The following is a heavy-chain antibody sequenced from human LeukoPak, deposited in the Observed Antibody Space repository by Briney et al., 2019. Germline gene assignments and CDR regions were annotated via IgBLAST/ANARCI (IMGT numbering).Heavy chain of an antibody. Sequence: SETLSLTRAVYGGSFSTYYWSWIRQPPGKGLEWIGEINDSEITNYNPSLKSRVTISVDTSKNQFSLKLTSVTAADTAVYYCARDAYGGNSWGWFDPWGQGTLVTVSS. V-gene: IGHV4-34*01. J-gene: IGHJ5*02. D-gene: IGHD4-23*01. CDR2: INDSEIT. CDR1: GGSFSTYY. CDR3: ARDAYGGNSWGWFDP.